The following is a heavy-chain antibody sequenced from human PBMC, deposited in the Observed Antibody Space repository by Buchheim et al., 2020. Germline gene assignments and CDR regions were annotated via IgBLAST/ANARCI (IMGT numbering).Heavy chain of an antibody. Sequence: EVQLVESGGGLVQPGGSLRLSCAASGFTFSDHYMDWVRQAPGKGLEWVGRSRNKAHSYTTEYAASVKGRFTISRVYSKTSLYLQMNSLKTEDTAVYYCARGGSSGYYYFDDWGKGTL. D-gene: IGHD3-22*01. CDR3: ARGGSSGYYYFDD. CDR1: GFTFSDHY. V-gene: IGHV3-72*01. J-gene: IGHJ4*02. CDR2: SRNKAHSYTT.